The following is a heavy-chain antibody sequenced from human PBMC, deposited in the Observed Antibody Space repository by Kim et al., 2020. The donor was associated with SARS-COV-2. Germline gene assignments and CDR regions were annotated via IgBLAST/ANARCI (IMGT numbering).Heavy chain of an antibody. D-gene: IGHD2-2*03. Sequence: ASVKVSCKASGYTFTSYGISWVRQAPGQGLEWMGWISAYNGNTNYAQKLQGRVTMTTDTSTSTAYMELRSLRSDDTAVYYCARDGYCSSTSCWGPYYYYYYGMDVWGQGTTVTVSS. CDR1: GYTFTSYG. V-gene: IGHV1-18*04. J-gene: IGHJ6*02. CDR2: ISAYNGNT. CDR3: ARDGYCSSTSCWGPYYYYYYGMDV.